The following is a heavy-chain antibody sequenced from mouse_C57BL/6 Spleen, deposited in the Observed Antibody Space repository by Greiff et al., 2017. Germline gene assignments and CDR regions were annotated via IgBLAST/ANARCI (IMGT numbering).Heavy chain of an antibody. CDR1: GFTFSSYA. D-gene: IGHD2-4*01. J-gene: IGHJ4*01. Sequence: DVKLVESGGGLVKPGGSLKLSCAASGFTFSSYAMSWVRQTPEKRLEWVATISDGGSYTYYPDNVKGRFTIARDNAKNNLYLQMSHLKSEDTAMYYCARGGIYYDYDEDAMDYWGQGTSVTVSS. CDR3: ARGGIYYDYDEDAMDY. V-gene: IGHV5-4*03. CDR2: ISDGGSYT.